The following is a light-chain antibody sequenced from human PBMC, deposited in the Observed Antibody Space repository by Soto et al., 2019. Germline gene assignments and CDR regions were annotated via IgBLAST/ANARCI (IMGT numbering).Light chain of an antibody. Sequence: QSVLTKPPSASGSPGQSVTISCTGTSRDVGGYNYVSWYQQHPGKAPKLMIYEVSKRPSGVPDRFAGSKSGNTASLTVSGLQAEDEADYYCSSYAGNNVVFGGGTKLTVL. CDR1: SRDVGGYNY. CDR3: SSYAGNNVV. V-gene: IGLV2-8*01. J-gene: IGLJ2*01. CDR2: EVS.